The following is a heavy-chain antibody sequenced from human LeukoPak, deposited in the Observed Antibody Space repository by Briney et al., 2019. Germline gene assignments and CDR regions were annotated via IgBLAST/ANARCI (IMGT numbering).Heavy chain of an antibody. CDR1: GFTFSDYY. Sequence: GGSLRLSCAASGFTFSDYYMSWVRQAPGKGLEWVSFISGVDSYTRYADSVKGRSTISRDNARNSLSLQMNSQRAEDTAVYYCARDAMCSGGSCYPDYWGQGILVTVSS. CDR3: ARDAMCSGGSCYPDY. V-gene: IGHV3-11*05. J-gene: IGHJ4*02. CDR2: ISGVDSYT. D-gene: IGHD2-15*01.